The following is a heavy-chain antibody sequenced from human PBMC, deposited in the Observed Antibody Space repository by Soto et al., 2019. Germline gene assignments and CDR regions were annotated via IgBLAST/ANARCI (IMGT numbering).Heavy chain of an antibody. Sequence: QVQLVQSGAEVKKPGSSVTVSCKASGGTFSSYSINWVRQAPGQGLEWMGEIIPIFGTANYAQKFQGRVTITADESTSTAYMELSSLRSEDTAVYYCARDGGRHSGGIDYWGQGTRVTVSS. CDR1: GGTFSSYS. D-gene: IGHD1-26*01. CDR2: IIPIFGTA. J-gene: IGHJ4*02. V-gene: IGHV1-69*01. CDR3: ARDGGRHSGGIDY.